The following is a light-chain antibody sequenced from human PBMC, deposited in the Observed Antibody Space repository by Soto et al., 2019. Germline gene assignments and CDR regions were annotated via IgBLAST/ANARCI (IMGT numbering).Light chain of an antibody. CDR3: QQHGPSPTP. CDR2: GAS. J-gene: IGKJ3*01. CDR1: QSLSGSY. V-gene: IGKV3-20*01. Sequence: IVLTQSPGTLSLSPGEGATLSCRASQSLSGSYLAWYQQRPGQAPRLVIYGASRRATGIPVRFSGSGSGTDFTLSISRLEPEDFAVYYCQQHGPSPTPFGPGTNVDI.